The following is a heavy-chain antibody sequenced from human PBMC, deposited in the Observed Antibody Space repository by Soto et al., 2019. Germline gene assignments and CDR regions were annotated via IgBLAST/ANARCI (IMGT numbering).Heavy chain of an antibody. Sequence: PSETLSLTCAVSGVSISRGNYSWSGIRQPPGKGLEWMGFVYHTGSTYYNPSLNSRVTMSVDRSRTQFYLSMRSVTVADTAVYFCASGGLLYDNSGYSLPNWFDPWGQGTLVTVSS. J-gene: IGHJ5*02. CDR2: VYHTGST. CDR1: GVSISRGNYS. V-gene: IGHV4-30-2*01. D-gene: IGHD3-22*01. CDR3: ASGGLLYDNSGYSLPNWFDP.